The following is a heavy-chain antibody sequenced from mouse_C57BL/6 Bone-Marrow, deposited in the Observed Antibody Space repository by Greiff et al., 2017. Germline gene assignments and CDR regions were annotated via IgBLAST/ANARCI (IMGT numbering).Heavy chain of an antibody. D-gene: IGHD2-5*01. Sequence: VQLQQPGTELVKPGASVKLSCKASGYTFTSYWMHWVKQRPGQGLEWIGNINPSNGGTNYNEKFKSKATLTVAKSSSTAYIQLSSLTSEDSAVYYCERGYSNLYYFDYWGQGTTLTVSS. CDR3: ERGYSNLYYFDY. CDR1: GYTFTSYW. J-gene: IGHJ2*01. CDR2: INPSNGGT. V-gene: IGHV1-53*01.